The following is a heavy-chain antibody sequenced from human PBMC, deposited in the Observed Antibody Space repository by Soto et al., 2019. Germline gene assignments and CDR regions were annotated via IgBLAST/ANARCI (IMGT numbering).Heavy chain of an antibody. CDR1: GYTFISYG. D-gene: IGHD3-3*01. Sequence: QVQLVQSGGEVKKPGASVKVSCKASGYTFISYGITWVRQAPGQGLEWMGWTHAYNGNTNYAQNLQGRVTMTTDTSTNTASMELRSLRSDDTAVYFCARVGMKNYDFWSGYLDHWGQGTLITVSS. V-gene: IGHV1-18*04. J-gene: IGHJ4*02. CDR2: THAYNGNT. CDR3: ARVGMKNYDFWSGYLDH.